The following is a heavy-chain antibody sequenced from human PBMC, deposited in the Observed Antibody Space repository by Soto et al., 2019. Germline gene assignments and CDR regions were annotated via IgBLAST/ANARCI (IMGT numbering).Heavy chain of an antibody. J-gene: IGHJ4*02. Sequence: GGSLRLSCAASGFTFSDYSMSWVRQAPGRGLEWVSTFTRRGNIYYADSVKGRFTISRDNSKSTLYLQMDSLRAGDTALYYCAREYAPGSPNYDYWGLGTLVTVSS. CDR2: FTRRGNI. D-gene: IGHD3-10*01. V-gene: IGHV3-23*01. CDR1: GFTFSDYS. CDR3: AREYAPGSPNYDY.